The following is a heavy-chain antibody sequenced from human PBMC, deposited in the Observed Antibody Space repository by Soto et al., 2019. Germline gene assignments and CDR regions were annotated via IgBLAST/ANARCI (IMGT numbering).Heavy chain of an antibody. Sequence: GGSLRLSCAASGFTFSSYEMNWVRQAPGKGLEWVSYISSSGSTIYYADSVKGRFTISRDNAKNSLYLQMNSLRAEDTAVYYCARVAAAGTFHWGQGTLVTVSS. CDR3: ARVAAAGTFH. D-gene: IGHD6-13*01. CDR2: ISSSGSTI. CDR1: GFTFSSYE. J-gene: IGHJ4*02. V-gene: IGHV3-48*03.